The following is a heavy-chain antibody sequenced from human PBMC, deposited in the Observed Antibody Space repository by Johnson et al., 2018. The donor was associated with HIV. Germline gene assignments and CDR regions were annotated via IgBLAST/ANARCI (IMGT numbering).Heavy chain of an antibody. CDR1: GFTFSNAW. V-gene: IGHV3-9*01. D-gene: IGHD1-1*01. Sequence: VQLVESGGGLVKPGGSLRLSCAASGFTFSNAWMSWVRQAPGKGLEWVAGINWNSGSIGYADSVKGRFTISRDNAKNSLYLQMNSLRAEDTALYYCAKDRGLERRERAFDIWGQGTMVTVSS. J-gene: IGHJ3*02. CDR3: AKDRGLERRERAFDI. CDR2: INWNSGSI.